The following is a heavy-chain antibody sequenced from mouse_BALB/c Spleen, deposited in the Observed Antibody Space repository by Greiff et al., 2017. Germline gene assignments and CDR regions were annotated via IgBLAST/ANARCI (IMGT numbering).Heavy chain of an antibody. CDR1: GISITTGNYR. Sequence: VQLKESGPGLVKPSQTVSLTCTVTGISITTGNYRWSWIRQFPGNKLEWIGYIYYSGTITYNPSLTSRTTITRDTSKNQFFLEMNSLTAEDTATYYCARLGYYYAMDYWGQGTSVTVSS. CDR2: IYYSGTI. J-gene: IGHJ4*01. D-gene: IGHD4-1*01. CDR3: ARLGYYYAMDY. V-gene: IGHV3-5*02.